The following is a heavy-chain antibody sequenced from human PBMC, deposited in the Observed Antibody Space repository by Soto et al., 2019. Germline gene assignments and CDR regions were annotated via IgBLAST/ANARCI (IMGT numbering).Heavy chain of an antibody. J-gene: IGHJ4*02. D-gene: IGHD6-13*01. Sequence: EVQLLESGGGLVQPGGSLRLSCAASGFTFSSIAMSWVRQAPGKGLEWVSAISGSGANTYYADSVMGRFTISRDTSKNTLYLQMNSRRAEDTAIYYGAMTQRLGGGQQLGWGQGPLVTVSS. CDR3: AMTQRLGGGQQLG. CDR2: ISGSGANT. CDR1: GFTFSSIA. V-gene: IGHV3-23*01.